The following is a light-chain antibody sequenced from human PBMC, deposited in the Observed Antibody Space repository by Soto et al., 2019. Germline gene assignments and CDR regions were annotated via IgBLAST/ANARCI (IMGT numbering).Light chain of an antibody. V-gene: IGLV1-40*01. CDR3: QSYDSSLSGAE. CDR1: SSNIGAGYD. CDR2: GNS. Sequence: QAVVTQPPSVSEAQGQRVTISCTGSSSNIGAGYDVHWYQQLPGTAPKLLIYGNSNRPSGVPDRFSGSKSGTSASLAITGLQAEDEADYYCQSYDSSLSGAEFGGGTQLTVL. J-gene: IGLJ7*01.